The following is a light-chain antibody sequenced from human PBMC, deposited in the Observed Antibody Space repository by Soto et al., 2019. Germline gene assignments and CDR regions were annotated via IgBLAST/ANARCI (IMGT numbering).Light chain of an antibody. V-gene: IGKV1-5*03. CDR1: QTISSW. J-gene: IGKJ1*01. CDR3: QHYNSYSEA. CDR2: KAS. Sequence: DIQLTQSPSTLSGSVGDRGTITCRASQTISSWLAWYQQKPGKAPKLLIYKASTLKSGVPSRFRGSGSGTEFTLTISRLQPDDFETYYCQHYNSYSEAFGQGTKVDI.